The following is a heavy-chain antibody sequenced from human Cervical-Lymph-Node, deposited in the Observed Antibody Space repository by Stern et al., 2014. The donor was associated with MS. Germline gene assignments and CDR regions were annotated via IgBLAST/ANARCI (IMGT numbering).Heavy chain of an antibody. V-gene: IGHV1-8*01. CDR3: ARGDYSNYYYYFAMDV. CDR1: GYTFTSHD. J-gene: IGHJ6*02. D-gene: IGHD4-11*01. CDR2: MNPNSGTT. Sequence: EQLVESGAEVKKPGASVKVSCKASGYTFTSHDINWVRQATGQGLEWMGWMNPNSGTTGYAQKFQGRVTMTRNTSISTAYMELSSLRSEDTAVYYCARGDYSNYYYYFAMDVWGQGTTVTVSS.